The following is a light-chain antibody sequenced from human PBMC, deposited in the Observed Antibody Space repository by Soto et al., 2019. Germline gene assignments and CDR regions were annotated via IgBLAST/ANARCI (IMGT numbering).Light chain of an antibody. J-gene: IGKJ2*01. CDR1: QSVSSY. CDR3: QQRSSWPRT. Sequence: EIVLTQSPATLSLSPGERATLSCRASQSVSSYLAWYQQKPGQTPRLLIYDASNRATGIPARFSGSGSGTDFTLTISSLGPEDFAVYYCQQRSSWPRTFGLGTKLEIK. V-gene: IGKV3-11*01. CDR2: DAS.